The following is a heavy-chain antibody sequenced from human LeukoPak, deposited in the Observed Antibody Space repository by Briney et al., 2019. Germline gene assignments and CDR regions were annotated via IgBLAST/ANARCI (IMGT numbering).Heavy chain of an antibody. CDR2: IYYSGST. Sequence: SETLSLTCTVSGGSISSSSYYWGWIRQPPGKGLEWIGSIYYSGSTYYNPSLKSRVTISVDTSKNQFSLKLSSVTAADTAVYYCAREGPHKLYCGGDCYSDAFDIWGQGTMVTVSS. CDR1: GGSISSSSYY. V-gene: IGHV4-39*07. CDR3: AREGPHKLYCGGDCYSDAFDI. J-gene: IGHJ3*02. D-gene: IGHD2-21*02.